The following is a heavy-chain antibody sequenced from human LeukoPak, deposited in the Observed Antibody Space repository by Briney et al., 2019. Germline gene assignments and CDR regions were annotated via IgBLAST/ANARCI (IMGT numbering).Heavy chain of an antibody. Sequence: SETLSLTCTVSGGSISSSSYYWGWIRQPPGKGLEWIGSIYYSGSTYYNPSLKSRVTISVDTSKNQFSLKLSSVTAADTAVYYCARDLHGDYTFDYWGQGTLVTVSS. CDR3: ARDLHGDYTFDY. CDR1: GGSISSSSYY. D-gene: IGHD4-17*01. V-gene: IGHV4-39*07. CDR2: IYYSGST. J-gene: IGHJ4*02.